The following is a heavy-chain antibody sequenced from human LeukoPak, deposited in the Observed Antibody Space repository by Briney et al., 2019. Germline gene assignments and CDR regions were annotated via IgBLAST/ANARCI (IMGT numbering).Heavy chain of an antibody. CDR3: ARVVCRGGSCSPLVPHYYNDMDV. CDR1: GGSISSGGYY. V-gene: IGHV4-30-2*01. CDR2: IYHSGST. Sequence: SETLSLTCTVSGGSISSGGYYWSWIRQPPGKGLEWIGYIYHSGSTYYNPSLKSRVTISVDRSKNQFSLKLSSVTAADTAVYYCARVVCRGGSCSPLVPHYYNDMDVWGQGTTVTVSS. J-gene: IGHJ6*02. D-gene: IGHD2-15*01.